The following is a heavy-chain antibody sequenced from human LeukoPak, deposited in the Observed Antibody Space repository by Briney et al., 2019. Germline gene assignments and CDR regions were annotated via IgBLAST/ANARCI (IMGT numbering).Heavy chain of an antibody. J-gene: IGHJ4*02. CDR2: ISGYNGNT. Sequence: GASVKVSCRVSGYTFTSYAISWVRQAPGQGLEWMGWISGYNGNTNYAQKFQGRVTMTTDTSTSTVYMELRSLRSDDTAVYYCARGLGIQFWLPGYWGQGTLVTVPS. D-gene: IGHD5-18*01. CDR3: ARGLGIQFWLPGY. V-gene: IGHV1-18*01. CDR1: GYTFTSYA.